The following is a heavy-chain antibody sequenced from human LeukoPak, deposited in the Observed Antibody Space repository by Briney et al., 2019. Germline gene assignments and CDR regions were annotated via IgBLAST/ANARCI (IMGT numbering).Heavy chain of an antibody. CDR2: IWYDGSNK. D-gene: IGHD6-13*01. J-gene: IGHJ4*02. V-gene: IGHV3-33*01. CDR3: ARQSEAAAHYYFDY. CDR1: GFTFSSYG. Sequence: GRSLRLSCAASGFTFSSYGMHWVRQAPGKGLEWVAVIWYDGSNKYYADSVKGRFTISRDNSKNTLYLQMNSLRAEDTAVYYCARQSEAAAHYYFDYWGQGTLVTVSS.